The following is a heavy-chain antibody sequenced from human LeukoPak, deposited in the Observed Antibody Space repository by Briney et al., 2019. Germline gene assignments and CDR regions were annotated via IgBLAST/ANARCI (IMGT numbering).Heavy chain of an antibody. V-gene: IGHV1-69*05. CDR2: IIPIFGTA. D-gene: IGHD3-3*01. CDR1: GGTFSSYA. J-gene: IGHJ5*02. CDR3: ASVQYYDFWSGPLGA. Sequence: GASVKVSCKASGGTFSSYAISWVRQAPGQGLEWMGGIIPIFGTANYAQKFQGRVTITTDESTSTAYMELSSLRSEDTAVYYCASVQYYDFWSGPLGAWGQGTLVTVSS.